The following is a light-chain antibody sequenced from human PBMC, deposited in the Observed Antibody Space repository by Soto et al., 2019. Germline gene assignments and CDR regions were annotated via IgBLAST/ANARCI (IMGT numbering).Light chain of an antibody. J-gene: IGLJ1*01. V-gene: IGLV2-23*01. CDR1: NSDVGTHNL. CDR2: EGT. CDR3: CSYALL. Sequence: QSGLTQPASVSGSPGQSITISCTGTNSDVGTHNLVSWYQQHPGKAPKLIIYEGTKRPSGVSNRFSGSESGNTASLTISGLQAEDEADYYCCSYALLFGTGTKV.